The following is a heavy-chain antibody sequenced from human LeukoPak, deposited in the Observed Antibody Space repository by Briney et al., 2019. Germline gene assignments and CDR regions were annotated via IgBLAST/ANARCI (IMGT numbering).Heavy chain of an antibody. J-gene: IGHJ4*02. CDR2: INHSGST. CDR3: ARGSSGGSCYRL. D-gene: IGHD2-15*01. V-gene: IGHV4-34*01. Sequence: SETLSLTCAVYGGSFSGYYWSWIRQPPGKGLEWIGEINHSGSTNYNPSLKSRVTISVDTSKNQFSLKLSSVTAADTAVYYCARGSSGGSCYRLWGQGTLVTVS. CDR1: GGSFSGYY.